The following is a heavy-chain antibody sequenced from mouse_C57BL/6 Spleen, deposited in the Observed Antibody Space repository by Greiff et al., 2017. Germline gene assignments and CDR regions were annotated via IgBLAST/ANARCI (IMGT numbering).Heavy chain of an antibody. J-gene: IGHJ3*01. Sequence: VQLKESGGGLVKPGGSLKLSCAASGFTFSSYAMSWVRQTPEKRLEWVATISDGGSYTYYPDNVKGRFTISRDNAKNNLYLQMSHLKSEDTAMYYCAREDDGYYKGCAYWGQGTLVTVSA. CDR2: ISDGGSYT. D-gene: IGHD2-3*01. CDR1: GFTFSSYA. V-gene: IGHV5-4*01. CDR3: AREDDGYYKGCAY.